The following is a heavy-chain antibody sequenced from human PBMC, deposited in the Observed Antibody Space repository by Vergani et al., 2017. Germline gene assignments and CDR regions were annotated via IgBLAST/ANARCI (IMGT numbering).Heavy chain of an antibody. V-gene: IGHV3-74*01. CDR2: INSDGSST. J-gene: IGHJ6*02. CDR3: ARDQYPVDGYTYYYYGMDV. Sequence: EVQLVESGGGLVQPGGSLRLSCAASGFTFSSYWMHWVRQAPGKGLVWVSRINSDGSSTSYAESVKGRFNLARDNAKNTLYLQMNSLRAEDTAVYYCARDQYPVDGYTYYYYGMDVWGQGTTVTVSS. D-gene: IGHD5-24*01. CDR1: GFTFSSYW.